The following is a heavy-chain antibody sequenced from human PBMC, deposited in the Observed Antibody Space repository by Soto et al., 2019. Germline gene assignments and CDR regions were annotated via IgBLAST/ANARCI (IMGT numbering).Heavy chain of an antibody. CDR2: IVPMFGKA. Sequence: QIQLLQSGAELKKPGSSVKVSCKASGGTFSRYALNWVRQAPGQGPEWMGGIVPMFGKANYAQKFQGRVTITADESTSTAYMELSSLRSDDTAMYYCARGLDYDSSAFYFFFWGQGTLVTVSS. CDR1: GGTFSRYA. V-gene: IGHV1-69*01. D-gene: IGHD3-22*01. CDR3: ARGLDYDSSAFYFFF. J-gene: IGHJ4*02.